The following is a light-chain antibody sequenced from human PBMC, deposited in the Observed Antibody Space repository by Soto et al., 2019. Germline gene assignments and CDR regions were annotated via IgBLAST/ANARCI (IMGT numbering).Light chain of an antibody. V-gene: IGKV3-11*01. J-gene: IGKJ3*01. CDR2: DAF. CDR3: QQRSSWPLA. CDR1: QGGNRY. Sequence: EIVLTQSPATLSLSPGERAILSCRASQGGNRYLAWYQQKPGQVPRLLIYDAFNRATGIPARFSGSGSGTDFTLTISSLEPEDFAVYSCQQRSSWPLAFGPGTKVDIK.